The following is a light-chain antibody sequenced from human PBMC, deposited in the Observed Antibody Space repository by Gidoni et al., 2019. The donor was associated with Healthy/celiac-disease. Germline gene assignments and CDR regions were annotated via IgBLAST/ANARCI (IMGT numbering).Light chain of an antibody. CDR2: STN. CDR1: SGSVSTSYS. J-gene: IGLJ3*02. V-gene: IGLV8-61*01. CDR3: VLYMGSGIGV. Sequence: QTVVTQEPSFSVSPGGTVTLTCGLSSGSVSTSYSPSWYQQTPVQAPRTLIYSTNTRSSGVPDRFSGSILGNKAALTITGAQADDESDYYCVLYMGSGIGVFGGGTKLTVL.